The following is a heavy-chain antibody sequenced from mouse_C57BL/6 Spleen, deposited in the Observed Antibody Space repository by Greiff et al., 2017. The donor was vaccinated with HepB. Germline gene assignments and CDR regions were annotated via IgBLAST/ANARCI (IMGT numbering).Heavy chain of an antibody. J-gene: IGHJ2*01. V-gene: IGHV1-63*01. Sequence: VQLQQSGAELVRPGISVKMSCKASGYTFTNYWIGWAKQRPGHGLEWIGDIYPGGGYTNYNEKFKGKATLTADKSSSTAYMQFSSLTSEDSAIYYCARSRDPLFDYWGQGTTLTVSS. CDR3: ARSRDPLFDY. CDR1: GYTFTNYW. CDR2: IYPGGGYT.